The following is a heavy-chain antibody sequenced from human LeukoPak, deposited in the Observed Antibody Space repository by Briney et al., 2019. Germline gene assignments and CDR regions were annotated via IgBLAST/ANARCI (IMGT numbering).Heavy chain of an antibody. J-gene: IGHJ4*02. CDR2: ISSSSSYI. V-gene: IGHV3-21*01. D-gene: IGHD6-19*01. Sequence: GGSLRLSCAASRFTFSSYSMNWVRQAPGKGLEWVSSISSSSSYIYYADSVKGRFTISRDNAKNSLYLQMNSLRAEDTAVYYCARENTDSGWDYWGQGTLVTVSS. CDR1: RFTFSSYS. CDR3: ARENTDSGWDY.